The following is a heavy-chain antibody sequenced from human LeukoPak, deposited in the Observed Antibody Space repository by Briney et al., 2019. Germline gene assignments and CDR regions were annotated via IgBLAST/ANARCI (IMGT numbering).Heavy chain of an antibody. CDR2: ISGGGGST. V-gene: IGHV3-23*01. CDR3: AKDRGGAYFDY. J-gene: IGHJ4*02. CDR1: GFTLSSYV. Sequence: PGGSLRLSCEASGFTLSSYVMGWVRQAPGKGLEWVSLISGGGGSTYYADSVKGRFTISRDNSKNTLYVQMNSLRGEDTAVYHCAKDRGGAYFDYWGQGTLVTVSS. D-gene: IGHD2-21*01.